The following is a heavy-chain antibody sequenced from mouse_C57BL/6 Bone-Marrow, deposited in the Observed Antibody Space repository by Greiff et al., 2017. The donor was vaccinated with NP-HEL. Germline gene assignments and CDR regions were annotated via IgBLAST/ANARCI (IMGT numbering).Heavy chain of an antibody. V-gene: IGHV5-6*01. J-gene: IGHJ3*01. D-gene: IGHD2-10*02. CDR3: ARHRYGNYWFAY. CDR1: GFTFSSYG. CDR2: ISSGGSYT. Sequence: EVKLIYSFGDLVKPGGGGKRAGEASGFTFSSYGMSWVRQTPDKRLEWVATISSGGSYTYYPDSVKGRFTISRDNAKNTLYLQMSSLKSEDTAMYYCARHRYGNYWFAYWGQGTLVTVSA.